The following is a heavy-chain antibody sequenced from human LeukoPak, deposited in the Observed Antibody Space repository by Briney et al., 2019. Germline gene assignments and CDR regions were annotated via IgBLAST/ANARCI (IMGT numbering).Heavy chain of an antibody. V-gene: IGHV3-7*04. J-gene: IGHJ4*02. CDR1: GFTFSTYW. CDR3: ARGSTCGY. D-gene: IGHD2-21*01. Sequence: PGGSLSLSRSASGFTFSTYWMSWARQAPGKGLELVAKVKEEGSVQNTAVCVKGRFTSTRDNAENSLYLQMNSLRAEDTAVYYCARGSTCGYWGQGSLVLVSS. CDR2: VKEEGSVQ.